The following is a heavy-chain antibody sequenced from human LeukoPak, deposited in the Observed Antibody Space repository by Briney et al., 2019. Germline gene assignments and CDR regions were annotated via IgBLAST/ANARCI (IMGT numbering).Heavy chain of an antibody. CDR1: GYMFTGYY. CDR2: INPNSGGT. Sequence: ASVKVSCKASGYMFTGYYMHWVRQAPGQGLEWMGWINPNSGGTNYAQKFQGRVTMTRDTSISTAYMDLNRLRSDDTAVYYCARVVAVTGTPVYYMDVWGKGTTVAVSS. V-gene: IGHV1-2*02. J-gene: IGHJ6*03. D-gene: IGHD6-19*01. CDR3: ARVVAVTGTPVYYMDV.